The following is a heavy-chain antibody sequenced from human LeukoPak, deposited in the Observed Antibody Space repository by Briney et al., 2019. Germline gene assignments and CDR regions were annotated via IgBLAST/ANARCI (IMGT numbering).Heavy chain of an antibody. CDR2: ISSSGSTI. Sequence: PGGSLRLSCAASGFTFSSYEMNWVRQAPGKGLEWVSYISSSGSTIYYADSVKGRFTISRGNAKNSLYLQMNSLRAEDTAVYYCARAARGISQHWGQGTLVTVSS. D-gene: IGHD4-23*01. J-gene: IGHJ1*01. CDR3: ARAARGISQH. CDR1: GFTFSSYE. V-gene: IGHV3-48*03.